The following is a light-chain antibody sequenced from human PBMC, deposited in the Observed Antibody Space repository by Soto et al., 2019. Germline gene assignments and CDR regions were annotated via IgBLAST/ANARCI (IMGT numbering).Light chain of an antibody. CDR3: SSYTTSNTRQIV. J-gene: IGLJ1*01. V-gene: IGLV2-14*03. Sequence: QSVLTQPASVSGSPGKSFTISCTGTSSDVGGYNYVSWYQHHPGKAPKLMIFDVSNRPSGVSNRFSGSKSGNTASLTISGLQPEDEADYYCSSYTTSNTRQIVFGTGTKVTVL. CDR1: SSDVGGYNY. CDR2: DVS.